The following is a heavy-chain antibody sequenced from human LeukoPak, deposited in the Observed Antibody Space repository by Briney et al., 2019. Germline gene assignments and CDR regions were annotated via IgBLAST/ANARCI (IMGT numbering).Heavy chain of an antibody. CDR1: GYTFTGYY. CDR2: INPNSGGT. Sequence: ASVKVSCKASGYTFTGYYMHWVRQAPGQGLEWMGWINPNSGGTNYAQKFQGRVTMTRDTSISTAYMELSRLRSDDTAVYYCARAFYSSSSVNWFDPWGQGTLVTVSS. CDR3: ARAFYSSSSVNWFDP. V-gene: IGHV1-2*02. D-gene: IGHD6-6*01. J-gene: IGHJ5*02.